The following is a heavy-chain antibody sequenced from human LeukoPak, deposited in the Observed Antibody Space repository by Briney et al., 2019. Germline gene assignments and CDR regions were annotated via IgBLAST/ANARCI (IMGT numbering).Heavy chain of an antibody. J-gene: IGHJ6*03. CDR3: ARVLVRGRFYYYYYMDV. Sequence: GGSLSLSCAASGFTFSSYWMSWVRQAPGKGLEWVANIKQDGSEKYYVDSVKGRFTISRDNAKNSLYLQMNSLRAEDTAVYYCARVLVRGRFYYYYYMDVWGKGTTVTVSS. D-gene: IGHD1-26*01. V-gene: IGHV3-7*01. CDR1: GFTFSSYW. CDR2: IKQDGSEK.